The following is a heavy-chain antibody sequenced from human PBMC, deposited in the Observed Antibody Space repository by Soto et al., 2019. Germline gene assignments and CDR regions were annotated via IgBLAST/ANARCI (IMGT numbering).Heavy chain of an antibody. D-gene: IGHD3-3*01. Sequence: SVKVSCKASGFTFTSSAVQWVRQARGQRLEWIGWIVVGSGNTNYAQKFQERVTITRDMSTSTAYMELSSLRSEDTAMYYCAAPRPRAYYDFWSGYYFHAFDIWGQGTMVTVSS. V-gene: IGHV1-58*01. CDR1: GFTFTSSA. CDR2: IVVGSGNT. CDR3: AAPRPRAYYDFWSGYYFHAFDI. J-gene: IGHJ3*02.